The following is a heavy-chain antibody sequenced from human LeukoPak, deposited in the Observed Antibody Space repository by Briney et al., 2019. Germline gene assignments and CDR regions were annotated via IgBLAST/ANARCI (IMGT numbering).Heavy chain of an antibody. CDR1: GYTFTSYG. V-gene: IGHV1-2*02. Sequence: ASVKVSCKASGYTFTSYGISWVRQAPGQGLEWMGWINPNSGGTNYAQKFQGRVTMTRDTSISTAYMELSRLRSDDTAVYYCARVYSGYDPKDYWGQGTLVTVSS. J-gene: IGHJ4*02. CDR3: ARVYSGYDPKDY. CDR2: INPNSGGT. D-gene: IGHD5-12*01.